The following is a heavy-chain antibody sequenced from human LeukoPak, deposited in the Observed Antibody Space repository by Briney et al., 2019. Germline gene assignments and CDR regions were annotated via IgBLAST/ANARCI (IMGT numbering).Heavy chain of an antibody. D-gene: IGHD3-10*01. CDR1: GYTFTSYG. CDR2: ISAYNGNT. CDR3: ARVEGSGSYYNAYYFDY. Sequence: ASVKVSCKASGYTFTSYGISWVRQAPGQGLEWMGWISAYNGNTNYAQKLQGRVTMTTDTSTSTAHMELRSLRSDDTAVYYCARVEGSGSYYNAYYFDYWGQGTLVTVSS. V-gene: IGHV1-18*01. J-gene: IGHJ4*02.